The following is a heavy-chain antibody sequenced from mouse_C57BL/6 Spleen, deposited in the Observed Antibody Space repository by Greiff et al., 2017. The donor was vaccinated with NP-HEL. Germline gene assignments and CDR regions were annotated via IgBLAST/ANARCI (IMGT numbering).Heavy chain of an antibody. J-gene: IGHJ4*01. CDR2: IYPGDGDT. CDR3: ARSRTVGAMDY. Sequence: QVQLQQSGPELVKPGASVKISCKASGYAFSSSWMNWVKQRPGKGLEWIGRIYPGDGDTTYTGQFTGQAPLTADKSSSTAYMQLSSLTSEDSAVYFCARSRTVGAMDYWGQGTSVTVSS. D-gene: IGHD1-1*01. CDR1: GYAFSSSW. V-gene: IGHV1-82*01.